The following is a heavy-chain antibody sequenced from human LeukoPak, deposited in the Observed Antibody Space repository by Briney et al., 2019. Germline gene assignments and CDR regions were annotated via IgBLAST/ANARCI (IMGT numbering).Heavy chain of an antibody. CDR1: GFTFSTYG. CDR2: ISGSGGST. Sequence: GGTLRLSCAASGFTFSTYGMSWVRQAPGKGLEWVSAISGSGGSTYYADSVKGRFTISRDNSKNTLYLQMNSLGAEDTAVYYCAKTMGATWAFDYWGQGTLVTVSS. J-gene: IGHJ4*02. D-gene: IGHD1-26*01. CDR3: AKTMGATWAFDY. V-gene: IGHV3-23*01.